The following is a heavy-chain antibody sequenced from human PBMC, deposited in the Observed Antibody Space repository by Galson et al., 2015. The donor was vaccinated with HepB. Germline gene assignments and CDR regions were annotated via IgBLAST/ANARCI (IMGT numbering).Heavy chain of an antibody. CDR1: GFTFSSYA. D-gene: IGHD2-2*01. J-gene: IGHJ3*02. CDR3: ARELWDPIVVVPAAIARGAFDI. V-gene: IGHV3-30-3*01. Sequence: SLRLSCAASGFTFSSYAMHWVRQAPGKGLEWVAVISYDGSNKYYADSVKGRFTISRDNSKNTLYLQMNSLRAEDTAVYYCARELWDPIVVVPAAIARGAFDIWGQGTMVTVSS. CDR2: ISYDGSNK.